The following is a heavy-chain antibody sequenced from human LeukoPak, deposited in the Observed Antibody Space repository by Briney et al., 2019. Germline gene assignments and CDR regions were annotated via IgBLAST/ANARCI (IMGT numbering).Heavy chain of an antibody. CDR2: FSYSGST. J-gene: IGHJ4*02. D-gene: IGHD7-27*01. Sequence: SETLSLTCTVSRGSISNYYWGWIRQPPGKGLEWIGFFSYSGSTNYNPSLKSRVTISVDTSKNQFSLKLTSVTAADTAVYYCARDGPGDVGFDYWGQGTPVTVSS. CDR1: RGSISNYY. V-gene: IGHV4-59*01. CDR3: ARDGPGDVGFDY.